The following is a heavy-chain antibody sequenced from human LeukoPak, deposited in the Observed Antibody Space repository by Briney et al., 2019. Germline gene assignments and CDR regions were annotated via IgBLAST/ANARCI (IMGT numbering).Heavy chain of an antibody. CDR3: ARAGPDTAMVTGLDY. CDR1: GYTLTGYY. J-gene: IGHJ4*02. D-gene: IGHD5-18*01. CDR2: INPNSGGT. Sequence: GASVKVSCKASGYTLTGYYMHWVRQAPGQGLEWMGRINPNSGGTNYAQKFQGRVTMTRDTSTSTAYMELSRLRSDDTAVYYCARAGPDTAMVTGLDYWGQGTLVTVSS. V-gene: IGHV1-2*06.